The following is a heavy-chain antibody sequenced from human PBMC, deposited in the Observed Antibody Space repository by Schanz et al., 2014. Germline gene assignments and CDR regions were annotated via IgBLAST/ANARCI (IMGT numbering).Heavy chain of an antibody. J-gene: IGHJ4*02. V-gene: IGHV3-30*03. CDR1: GFTFRSHG. D-gene: IGHD6-6*01. CDR3: ARVGRDYISSSVLDSLHY. CDR2: ISFDGGKT. Sequence: QVQLVESGGGVVQPGRSLRLSCAASGFTFRSHGMHWVRQAPGKGLEWVAHISFDGGKTYYADSVKGRFTISRDNTKNTLFLQMNNLRPEDTAMYFCARVGRDYISSSVLDSLHYWGQGSLVTVS.